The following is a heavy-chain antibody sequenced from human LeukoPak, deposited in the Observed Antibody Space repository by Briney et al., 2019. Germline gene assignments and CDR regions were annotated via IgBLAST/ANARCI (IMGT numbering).Heavy chain of an antibody. CDR1: GFTVSSNY. CDR2: IYSGGST. D-gene: IGHD3-22*01. Sequence: GGSLRLSCAASGFTVSSNYMSWVRQAPGKGLEWVSVIYSGGSTYYADSVKGRFTTSRDNSKNSLYLQMSSLRADDTAVYYCARDRLLYYYDSGPTGHFQHWGQGTLVTV. CDR3: ARDRLLYYYDSGPTGHFQH. V-gene: IGHV3-66*01. J-gene: IGHJ1*01.